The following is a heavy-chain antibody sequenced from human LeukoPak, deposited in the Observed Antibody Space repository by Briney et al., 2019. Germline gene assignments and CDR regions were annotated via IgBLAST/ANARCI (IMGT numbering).Heavy chain of an antibody. J-gene: IGHJ5*02. CDR3: AKFAKHDFWSGYGSWLDP. V-gene: IGHV3-23*01. Sequence: GGFLRLSCAASGLMFDSYAMSWVRQAPGRGLEWVSGISGRGDSTKYADSVKGRFTVSRDNSKKMLYLQMNSLRAEDTAVYYCAKFAKHDFWSGYGSWLDPCGQGTLVTVSS. D-gene: IGHD3-3*01. CDR1: GLMFDSYA. CDR2: ISGRGDST.